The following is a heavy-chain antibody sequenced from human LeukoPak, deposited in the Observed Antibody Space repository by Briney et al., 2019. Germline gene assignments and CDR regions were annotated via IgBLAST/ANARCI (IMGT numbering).Heavy chain of an antibody. Sequence: GGSLRLSCAASGTYWTHWVRQAPGKGLVWVSYINSDGSWTGYADSVKGRFTISKDNAKNTVSLQMNNLRAEDTAVYYCVTFYETYWGRGTLVTVSS. CDR1: GTYW. V-gene: IGHV3-74*01. D-gene: IGHD2/OR15-2a*01. CDR3: VTFYETY. J-gene: IGHJ4*02. CDR2: INSDGSWT.